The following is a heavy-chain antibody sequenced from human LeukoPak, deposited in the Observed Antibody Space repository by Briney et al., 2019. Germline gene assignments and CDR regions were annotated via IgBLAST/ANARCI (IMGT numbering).Heavy chain of an antibody. CDR3: AREEWYYFDY. D-gene: IGHD3-3*01. V-gene: IGHV3-30-3*01. CDR2: ISYDGSNK. CDR1: GFTLNTYA. J-gene: IGHJ4*02. Sequence: GRSLRLSCAASGFTLNTYAIHWVRQAPGMGLQWVAVISYDGSNKYYVDSVKGRFTIARDNSKNTVYLQMNSLRAEDMAVYYCAREEWYYFDYWGQGTLVTVSS.